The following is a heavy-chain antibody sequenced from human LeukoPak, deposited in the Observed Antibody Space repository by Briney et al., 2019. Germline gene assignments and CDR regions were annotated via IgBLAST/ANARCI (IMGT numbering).Heavy chain of an antibody. Sequence: GASVKVSSKASGGTFSSYAISWVRQAPGQGLEWMGRINPNSGGTNYAQKFQGRVTMTRGTSISTAYMELSRLRSDDTAVYYCARERGYSYGILDYWGQGTLVTVSS. CDR3: ARERGYSYGILDY. J-gene: IGHJ4*02. CDR1: GGTFSSYA. V-gene: IGHV1-2*06. CDR2: INPNSGGT. D-gene: IGHD5-18*01.